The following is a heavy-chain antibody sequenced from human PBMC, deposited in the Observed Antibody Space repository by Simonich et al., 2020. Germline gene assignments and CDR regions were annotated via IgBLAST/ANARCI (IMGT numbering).Heavy chain of an antibody. CDR2: INHSRST. J-gene: IGHJ3*02. CDR1: GGSFSGYY. V-gene: IGHV4-34*01. D-gene: IGHD6-6*01. Sequence: QVQLQQWGAGLWKPSETLSLTAAVYGGSFSGYYWSWIRQPPGKGLEGIGEINHSRSTNHNPPHKSRVTISVDTATNHFSLKVSSVTAADTSAYYCARGEGSKNAFDIWGQGTMVTVSS. CDR3: ARGEGSKNAFDI.